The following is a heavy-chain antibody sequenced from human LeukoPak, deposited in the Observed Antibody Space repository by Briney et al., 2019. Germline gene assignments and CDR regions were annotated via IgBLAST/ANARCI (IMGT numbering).Heavy chain of an antibody. D-gene: IGHD6-19*01. CDR1: GGPISSYY. CDR3: ARHVDSSGSDY. Sequence: PSETLSLTCTVSGGPISSYYWSWIRQSPGKGLEWIGYIYYSGNTNYNPSLKSRVTISVDTSKNQFSLKLSSVTAADTAVYYCARHVDSSGSDYWGQGTLVTVSS. CDR2: IYYSGNT. V-gene: IGHV4-59*08. J-gene: IGHJ4*02.